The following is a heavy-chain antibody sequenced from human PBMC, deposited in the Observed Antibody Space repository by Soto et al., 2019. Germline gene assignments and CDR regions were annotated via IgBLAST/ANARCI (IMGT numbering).Heavy chain of an antibody. CDR2: IIPIFGTA. CDR1: GGTFSSYA. D-gene: IGHD3-16*01. J-gene: IGHJ5*02. CDR3: ARGCLKRTPGGGWFDP. V-gene: IGHV1-69*13. Sequence: LVKVSCKASGGTFSSYAISWVRQAPGQGLEWMGGIIPIFGTANYAQKFQGRVTITADESTSTAYMELSSLRSEDTAVYYCARGCLKRTPGGGWFDPWGQGTLVTVSS.